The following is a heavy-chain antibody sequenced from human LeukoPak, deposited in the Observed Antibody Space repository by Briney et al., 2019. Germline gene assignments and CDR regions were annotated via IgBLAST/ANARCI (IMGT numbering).Heavy chain of an antibody. CDR2: IYHSGST. V-gene: IGHV4-38-2*02. CDR3: ARDSYGSGSSYNDYYYYMDV. Sequence: PSETLSLTCTVSGYSISSGYYWGWIRQPPGKGLEWIGSIYHSGSTYYSPSLKSRVTISVDTSKNQFSLKLSSVTPADTAVYYCARDSYGSGSSYNDYYYYMDVWGKGTTVTIS. CDR1: GYSISSGYY. D-gene: IGHD3-10*01. J-gene: IGHJ6*03.